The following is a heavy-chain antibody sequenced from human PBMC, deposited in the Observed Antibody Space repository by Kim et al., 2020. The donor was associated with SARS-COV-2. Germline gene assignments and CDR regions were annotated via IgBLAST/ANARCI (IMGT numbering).Heavy chain of an antibody. CDR1: GGSISSSSYY. Sequence: SETLSLTCTVSGGSISSSSYYWGWIRQPPGKGLEWIGSIYYSGSTYYNPSLKSRVTISVDTSKNQFSLKLSSVTAADTAVYYCAKTKDVGIAVAGTGWF. V-gene: IGHV4-39*01. CDR2: IYYSGST. J-gene: IGHJ5*01. D-gene: IGHD6-19*01. CDR3: AKTKDVGIAVAGTGWF.